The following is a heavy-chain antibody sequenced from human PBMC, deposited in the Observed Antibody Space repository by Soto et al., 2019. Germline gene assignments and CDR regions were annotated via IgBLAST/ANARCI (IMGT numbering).Heavy chain of an antibody. CDR1: GFDFSSYS. Sequence: EVQLVESGGGLVKPGGSLRLSCAASGFDFSSYSMNWVRQAPGKGLEWVSAINEDSSYIYYAYSLRGRFTISRDNAKESLYLQMNRLRAEDTAVYYCGRDFGGYFRSGYMDVWGDGAAVTVSS. D-gene: IGHD3-10*02. J-gene: IGHJ6*03. V-gene: IGHV3-21*02. CDR3: GRDFGGYFRSGYMDV. CDR2: INEDSSYI.